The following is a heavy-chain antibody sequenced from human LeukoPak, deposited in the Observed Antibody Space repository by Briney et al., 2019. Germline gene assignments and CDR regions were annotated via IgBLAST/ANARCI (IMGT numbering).Heavy chain of an antibody. CDR3: TSRGWIVGLVDY. CDR1: GYSISSDNY. Sequence: PSETLSLTCAVSGYSISSDNYWVWIRQPPGQGLEWTGGIYHSGSTYYNPSLKSRVTMSVDTSKNQFSLKVSSVTAADTAVYYCTSRGWIVGLVDYWGQGTLVTVSS. J-gene: IGHJ4*02. V-gene: IGHV4-38-2*01. D-gene: IGHD3-22*01. CDR2: IYHSGST.